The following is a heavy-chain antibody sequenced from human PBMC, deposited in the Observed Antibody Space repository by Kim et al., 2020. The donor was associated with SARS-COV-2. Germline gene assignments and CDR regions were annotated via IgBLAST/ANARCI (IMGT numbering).Heavy chain of an antibody. D-gene: IGHD2-2*03. CDR3: LKGGWGWIWDH. CDR2: IDGSDGTT. J-gene: IGHJ4*02. V-gene: IGHV3-23*01. Sequence: GGSLRLSCTTSGFTFTGYAMSWVRQAPGKGLEWVSSIDGSDGTTYYVDSVKGRFTISRDDSKGTLYLWMTSLRADDTAVYYCLKGGWGWIWDHWGQGAHVTVAS. CDR1: GFTFTGYA.